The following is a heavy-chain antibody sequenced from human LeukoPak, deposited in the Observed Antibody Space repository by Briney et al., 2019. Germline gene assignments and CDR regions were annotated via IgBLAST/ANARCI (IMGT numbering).Heavy chain of an antibody. CDR3: ARAGWRYSYGGYFDY. J-gene: IGHJ4*02. D-gene: IGHD5-18*01. CDR1: GGSISSGGYY. CDR2: IYHSGST. V-gene: IGHV4-30-2*01. Sequence: SETLSLTWTVAGGSISSGGYYWSWIRQPPGKGLEWIGYIYHSGSTYYNPSLKSRVTISVDRSKNQFSLKLSSVTAADTAVYYCARAGWRYSYGGYFDYWGQGTLVTVSS.